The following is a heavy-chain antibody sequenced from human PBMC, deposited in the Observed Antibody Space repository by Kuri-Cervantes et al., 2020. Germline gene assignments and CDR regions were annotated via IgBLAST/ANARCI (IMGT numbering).Heavy chain of an antibody. J-gene: IGHJ3*02. Sequence: GPTLVKPTNTLTLTLTFSGFSRSTSGMRESWVRQPPGKALEWLARIDWDDDKFYNTSLKTRLTISKDTSKNQMVLTMANMDPVDTATYYCAHMLQQLVHACDSWGQGTKVTVSS. CDR1: GFSRSTSGMR. V-gene: IGHV2-70*04. D-gene: IGHD6-13*01. CDR3: AHMLQQLVHACDS. CDR2: IDWDDDK.